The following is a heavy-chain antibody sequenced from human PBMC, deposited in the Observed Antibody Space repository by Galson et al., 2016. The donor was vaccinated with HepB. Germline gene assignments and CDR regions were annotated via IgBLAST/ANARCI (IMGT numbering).Heavy chain of an antibody. CDR1: GHTLSEVS. V-gene: IGHV1-24*01. D-gene: IGHD3-10*01. CDR3: VTSRGWFGKSGYVLDV. CDR2: YDPDDSGT. Sequence: SVKVSCKVSGHTLSEVSVHWVRQTPGKGLEWMGAYDPDDSGTIYAQKFEGRVTVTEDTSTDTAYLEVCSLTSEDTATYYCVTSRGWFGKSGYVLDVGGRGTTVTVSS. J-gene: IGHJ6*02.